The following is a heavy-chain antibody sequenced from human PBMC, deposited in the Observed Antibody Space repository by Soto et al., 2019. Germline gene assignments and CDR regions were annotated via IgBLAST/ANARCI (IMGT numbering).Heavy chain of an antibody. D-gene: IGHD6-6*01. V-gene: IGHV4-38-2*01. CDR1: GYSISSGYY. CDR2: IYHSGST. J-gene: IGHJ5*02. Sequence: PSETLSLACAVSGYSISSGYYWGWIRQPPGKGLEWIGSIYHSGSTYHNPSLKSRVTISVDTSKNQFSLKLSSVTAADTAVYYCASMAGSSSSGGWFDPWGQGTLVTVSS. CDR3: ASMAGSSSSGGWFDP.